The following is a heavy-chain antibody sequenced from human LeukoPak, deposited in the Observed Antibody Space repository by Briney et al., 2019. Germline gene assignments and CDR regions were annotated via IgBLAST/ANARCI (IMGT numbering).Heavy chain of an antibody. CDR1: GFTFSSYG. CDR2: IWYDGSNK. V-gene: IGHV3-33*01. J-gene: IGHJ4*02. D-gene: IGHD2-15*01. CDR3: ARGRRYCSGGSCSTGYFDY. Sequence: PGGSLRLSCAASGFTFSSYGMHWVRQAPGKGLEWVAAIWYDGSNKYYADSVKGRFTISRDDSKNTLYLQMNSLRAEDTAVYYCARGRRYCSGGSCSTGYFDYWGQGTLVTVSS.